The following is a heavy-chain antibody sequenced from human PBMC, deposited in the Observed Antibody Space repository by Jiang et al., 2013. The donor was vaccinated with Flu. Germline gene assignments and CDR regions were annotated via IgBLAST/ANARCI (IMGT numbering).Heavy chain of an antibody. CDR3: ARHWGSASEASY. Sequence: IGWVRQMPGKGLEWMGIIYPGDSETRYSPSFQGQVTISADKSISTAYMQWSSLKASDTAMYYCARHWGSASEASYWGQGTLVTVSS. CDR2: IYPGDSET. D-gene: IGHD6-6*01. J-gene: IGHJ4*02. V-gene: IGHV5-51*01.